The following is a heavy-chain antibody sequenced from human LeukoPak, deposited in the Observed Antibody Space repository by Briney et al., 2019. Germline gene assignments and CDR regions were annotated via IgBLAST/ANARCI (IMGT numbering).Heavy chain of an antibody. Sequence: SGTLSLTCAVSGGSISSSNWWNWVRQTPGKGLEWIGEIYHRGNTHYNPSLKSRVTMSVDTSTNQFSLRVNSVTAADTAVYYCARGHVWGNSRFDYWGQGTLVTVSS. CDR2: IYHRGNT. CDR3: ARGHVWGNSRFDY. D-gene: IGHD3-16*01. V-gene: IGHV4-4*02. J-gene: IGHJ4*02. CDR1: GGSISSSNW.